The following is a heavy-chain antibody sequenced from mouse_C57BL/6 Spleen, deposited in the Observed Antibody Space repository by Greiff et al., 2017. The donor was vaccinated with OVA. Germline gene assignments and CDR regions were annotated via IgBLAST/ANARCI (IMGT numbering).Heavy chain of an antibody. CDR1: GYTFTDYY. J-gene: IGHJ4*01. CDR2: INPNNGGT. CDR3: ARKDYNAMDY. V-gene: IGHV1-26*01. D-gene: IGHD2-12*01. Sequence: EVKLMESGPELVKPGASVKISCKASGYTFTDYYMNWVKQSHGKSLEWIGDINPNNGGTSYNQKFKGKATLTVDKSSSTAYMELRSLTSEDSAVYYCARKDYNAMDYWGQGTSVTVSS.